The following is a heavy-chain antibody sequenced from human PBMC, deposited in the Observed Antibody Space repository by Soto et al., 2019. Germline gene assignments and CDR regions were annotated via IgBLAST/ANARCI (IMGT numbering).Heavy chain of an antibody. CDR3: AKHSGYNYGYCARIPYP. V-gene: IGHV4-59*03. CDR2: IFYSGST. D-gene: IGHD5-18*01. J-gene: IGHJ5*02. Sequence: SETLSLTCTVSGGSISNYYWSWIRQPPGRGPEWIGHIFYSGSTNYNPALKSRVTISVDTSKSQFSLKLSSVTAADTAVYYCAKHSGYNYGYCARIPYPWGQGTLVTVS. CDR1: GGSISNYY.